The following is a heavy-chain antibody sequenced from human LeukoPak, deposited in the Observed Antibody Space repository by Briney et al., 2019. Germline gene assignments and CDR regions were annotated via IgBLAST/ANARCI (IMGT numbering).Heavy chain of an antibody. V-gene: IGHV3-15*07. CDR2: IKSKVDGETL. J-gene: IGHJ4*02. CDR3: ATGGPKIDY. Sequence: GGSLRLSCAGSGFIFSNAWMNWVRQAPGKGLEWVGCIKSKVDGETLDYAAPVKGRFTISRDDSKNMVYLQMNSLTTVDTAVYYCATGGPKIDYWGQGTLVTVSS. CDR1: GFIFSNAW.